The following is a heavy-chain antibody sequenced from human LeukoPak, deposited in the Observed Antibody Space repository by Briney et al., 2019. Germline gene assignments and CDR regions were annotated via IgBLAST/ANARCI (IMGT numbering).Heavy chain of an antibody. J-gene: IGHJ6*03. D-gene: IGHD3-22*01. V-gene: IGHV3-7*01. CDR2: IKQDGSEK. CDR1: GFTFSSYW. CDR3: ASDSSGGYMDV. Sequence: GGSLRLSCAASGFTFSSYWMSRVRQAPGKGLEWVANIKQDGSEKYYVDSVKGRFTISRDNAKNSLYLLMNSLRAEDTAVYYCASDSSGGYMDVWGKGTTVTVSS.